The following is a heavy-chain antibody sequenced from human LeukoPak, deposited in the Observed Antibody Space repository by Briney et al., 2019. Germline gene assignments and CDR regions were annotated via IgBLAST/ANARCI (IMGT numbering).Heavy chain of an antibody. CDR3: AKAAARTPHYYYMDV. J-gene: IGHJ6*03. D-gene: IGHD6-13*01. V-gene: IGHV3-30*18. CDR2: ISYDGSNK. Sequence: GGSLRLSCAASGFTFSSYGMHWVRQAPGKGLEWVAVISYDGSNKYYADSVKGRFTISRGNSKNTLYLQMNSLRAEDTAVYYCAKAAARTPHYYYMDVWGKGTTVTVS. CDR1: GFTFSSYG.